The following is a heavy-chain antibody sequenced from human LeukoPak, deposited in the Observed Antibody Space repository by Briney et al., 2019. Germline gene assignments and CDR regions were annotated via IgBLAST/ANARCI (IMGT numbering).Heavy chain of an antibody. V-gene: IGHV4-31*03. CDR3: ARGGFGGSYYLDY. J-gene: IGHJ4*02. CDR1: GVSISSGGYY. Sequence: ASETLSLTCTVSGVSISSGGYYWSWIRQHPGKGLEWIGYIYYSGSAYYNPSLKSRVTISVDTFKNQFSLKLSSVTAADTAVYYCARGGFGGSYYLDYWGQGTLVTVSS. D-gene: IGHD1-26*01. CDR2: IYYSGSA.